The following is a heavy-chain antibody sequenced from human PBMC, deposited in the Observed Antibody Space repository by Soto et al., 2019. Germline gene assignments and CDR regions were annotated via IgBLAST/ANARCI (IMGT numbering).Heavy chain of an antibody. D-gene: IGHD3-16*01. CDR2: ISYDGSNK. V-gene: IGHV3-30*18. CDR1: GFTFSSYG. Sequence: QVQLVESGGGVVQPGRSLRLSCAASGFTFSSYGMHWVRQAPGKGLEWVAVISYDGSNKYYADSVKGRFTISRDNSKNTLYLQMNSLRAEDTAVYYCANGLLPGEIMFWGQGTLVTVS. J-gene: IGHJ1*01. CDR3: ANGLLPGEIMF.